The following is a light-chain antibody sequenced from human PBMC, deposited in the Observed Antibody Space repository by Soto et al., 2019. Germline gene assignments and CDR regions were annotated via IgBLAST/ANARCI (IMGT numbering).Light chain of an antibody. CDR3: QQYERYST. Sequence: DIQLTQSPSFLSASVGDRVTLTCRASQGIISYLAWYQQXPGIAPKLLIHKASTSESGVPSRCSGSGYGTEFTLTISGLQPEYAATYYCQQYERYSTFGQGTKVDIK. V-gene: IGKV1-9*01. J-gene: IGKJ1*01. CDR1: QGIISY. CDR2: KAS.